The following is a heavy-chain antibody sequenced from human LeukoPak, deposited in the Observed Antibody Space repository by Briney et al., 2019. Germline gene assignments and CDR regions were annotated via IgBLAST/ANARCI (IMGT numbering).Heavy chain of an antibody. Sequence: SETLSLTCAVYGGSFSGYYWSWIRRPPGKGLEWIGEINHSGSTNYNPSLKSRVTISVDTSKNQFSLKLSSVTAADTAVYYCARVFVAGKSYYYGMDVWGQGTTVTVSS. V-gene: IGHV4-34*01. J-gene: IGHJ6*02. CDR1: GGSFSGYY. CDR2: INHSGST. D-gene: IGHD6-19*01. CDR3: ARVFVAGKSYYYGMDV.